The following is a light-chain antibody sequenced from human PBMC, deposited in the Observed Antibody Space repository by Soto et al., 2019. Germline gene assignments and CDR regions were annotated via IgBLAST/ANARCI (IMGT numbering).Light chain of an antibody. CDR3: SSYTTSNTLV. V-gene: IGLV2-14*02. CDR1: SSDVGSYNL. Sequence: QSALTQPASVSGSPGQSITISCTGTSSDVGSYNLVSWYQQYPGKAPKLMIYEVSYRPSGVSNRFSGSKSGNTASLTISGLQAEDEADYYCSSYTTSNTLVFGTGTKLTVL. J-gene: IGLJ1*01. CDR2: EVS.